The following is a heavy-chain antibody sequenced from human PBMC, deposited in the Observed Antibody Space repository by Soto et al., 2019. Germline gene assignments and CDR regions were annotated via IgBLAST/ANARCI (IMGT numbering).Heavy chain of an antibody. J-gene: IGHJ6*02. CDR2: TYYRSKWYN. V-gene: IGHV6-1*01. CDR3: NAGLRFLENYYYYGMDV. D-gene: IGHD3-3*01. Sequence: PSQTLSLTCAISGDGVSSNSAAWNWIRQSPSRGLEWLGRTYYRSKWYNDYAVSVKSRITINPDTSKNQFSLQLNSVTPEDTAVYYCNAGLRFLENYYYYGMDVWGQGTTVTVSS. CDR1: GDGVSSNSAA.